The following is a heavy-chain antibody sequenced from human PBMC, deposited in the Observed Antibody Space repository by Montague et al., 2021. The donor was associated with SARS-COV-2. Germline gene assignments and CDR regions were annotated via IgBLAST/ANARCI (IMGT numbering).Heavy chain of an antibody. CDR1: GFTFSSYW. CDR3: ARDGFGELSSYYYYGMDV. Sequence: SLRLSCAASGFTFSSYWMSWVRQAPGKGLEWVANIKQDGSEKYYVDSXXGRFTISRDNAKNSLYLQMNSPRAEDTAVYYCARDGFGELSSYYYYGMDVWGQGTTVTVSS. D-gene: IGHD3-10*01. V-gene: IGHV3-7*01. J-gene: IGHJ6*02. CDR2: IKQDGSEK.